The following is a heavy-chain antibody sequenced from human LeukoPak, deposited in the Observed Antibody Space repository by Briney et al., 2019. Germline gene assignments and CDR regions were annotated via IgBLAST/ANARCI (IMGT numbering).Heavy chain of an antibody. Sequence: ASVKVSCKASGYTFTGYYMQWVRQAPGQGLEWVGWFNPNSGDTNYAQKFQGRVTMTRDTSISTVYMELSRLISDDTAVYYCARDRGAVAGTFVYWYEDYWGQGTLVTVSS. CDR3: ARDRGAVAGTFVYWYEDY. CDR1: GYTFTGYY. D-gene: IGHD6-19*01. V-gene: IGHV1-2*02. J-gene: IGHJ4*02. CDR2: FNPNSGDT.